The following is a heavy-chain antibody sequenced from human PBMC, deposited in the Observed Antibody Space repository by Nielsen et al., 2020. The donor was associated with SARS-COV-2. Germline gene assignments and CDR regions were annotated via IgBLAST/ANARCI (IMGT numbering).Heavy chain of an antibody. V-gene: IGHV3-33*01. Sequence: GGSLRLSCAASGFTVSSYGMHWVRQAPGKGLEWVAVIWYDGSNKYYADSVKGRFTISRDNSKNTLYLQMNSLRAEDTAVYYCASELVPGYYGMDVWGQGTTVTVSS. CDR1: GFTVSSYG. J-gene: IGHJ6*02. D-gene: IGHD6-13*01. CDR2: IWYDGSNK. CDR3: ASELVPGYYGMDV.